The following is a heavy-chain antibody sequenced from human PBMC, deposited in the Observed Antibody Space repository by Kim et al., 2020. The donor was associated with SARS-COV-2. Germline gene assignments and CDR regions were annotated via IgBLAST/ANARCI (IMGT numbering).Heavy chain of an antibody. CDR3: AENLASGGDY. Sequence: STFYADSVKGRFTISRDNSKNTLHLQMDSLRGEDTAVYYCAENLASGGDYWGQGALVTVSS. CDR2: ST. D-gene: IGHD1-26*01. J-gene: IGHJ4*02. V-gene: IGHV3-23*01.